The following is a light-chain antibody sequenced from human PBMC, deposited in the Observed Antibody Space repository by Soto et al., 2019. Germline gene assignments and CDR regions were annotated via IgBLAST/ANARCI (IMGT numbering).Light chain of an antibody. CDR1: QNVRSY. J-gene: IGKJ5*01. Sequence: EVVWPQSPSTLSLSPGERSTLSCWASQNVRSYLAWYQQKPGQAPRLLIYDVSNRATGIPARFSGSGSGTDFTLTISSLEPEDFAVYYCQQRSNWPITFGQGTRLEI. CDR2: DVS. V-gene: IGKV3-11*01. CDR3: QQRSNWPIT.